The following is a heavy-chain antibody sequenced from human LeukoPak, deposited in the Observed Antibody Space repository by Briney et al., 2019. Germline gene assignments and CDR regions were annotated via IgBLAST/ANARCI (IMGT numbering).Heavy chain of an antibody. CDR3: ARASRHCSSTSCARAYYFDY. Sequence: PSEAVSLTCAVYGGFFSGYYWSGIRPPPGRGVEWVGEINNSGSTNYNPSHKSRVTISVDTSKNQFSLQLSTVTAEDTAEYYCARASRHCSSTSCARAYYFDYWGKETLVTVSS. V-gene: IGHV4-34*01. J-gene: IGHJ4*02. D-gene: IGHD2-2*01. CDR2: INNSGST. CDR1: GGFFSGYY.